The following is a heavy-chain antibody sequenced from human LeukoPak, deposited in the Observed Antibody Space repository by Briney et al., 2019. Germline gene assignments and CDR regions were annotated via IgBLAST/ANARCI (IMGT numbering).Heavy chain of an antibody. Sequence: THSETLSLTCAVSGDSFSSHYWTWIRQSPGTGLEWIGYISHIGRTNYNPSLKSRVTISIDTSKNQFSLKLRSVTAADTAVYYCARDLVTVTKGFDIWGQGTMVSVSS. CDR3: ARDLVTVTKGFDI. D-gene: IGHD4-17*01. V-gene: IGHV4-59*11. J-gene: IGHJ3*02. CDR1: GDSFSSHY. CDR2: ISHIGRT.